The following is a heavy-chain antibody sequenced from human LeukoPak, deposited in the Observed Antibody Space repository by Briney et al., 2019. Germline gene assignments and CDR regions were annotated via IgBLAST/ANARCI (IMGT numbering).Heavy chain of an antibody. CDR2: IYYSGST. V-gene: IGHV4-59*08. CDR3: ARLGVAGPFDY. D-gene: IGHD6-19*01. CDR1: GGSISSYY. J-gene: IGHJ4*02. Sequence: SETLSLTCTVPGGSISSYYWSWIRQPPGKGLEWIGYIYYSGSTNYNPSLKSRVTISVDTSKNQFSLKLSSVTAADTAVYYCARLGVAGPFDYWGQGTLVTVSS.